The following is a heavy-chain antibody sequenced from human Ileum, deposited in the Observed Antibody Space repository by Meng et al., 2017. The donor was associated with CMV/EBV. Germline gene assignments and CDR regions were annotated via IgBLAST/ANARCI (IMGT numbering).Heavy chain of an antibody. Sequence: GESLKISCAASGFTFSTYSMNWVRQAPGKGLEWVSSISSSSSYIYYADSMKGRFTISRDNAKKSLYLQMKRLRAEDTAVYFCARGGGYIASAGKIAYWGQGNLVNGAS. CDR3: ARGGGYIASAGKIAY. D-gene: IGHD6-13*01. CDR1: GFTFSTYS. V-gene: IGHV3-21*01. J-gene: IGHJ4*02. CDR2: ISSSSSYI.